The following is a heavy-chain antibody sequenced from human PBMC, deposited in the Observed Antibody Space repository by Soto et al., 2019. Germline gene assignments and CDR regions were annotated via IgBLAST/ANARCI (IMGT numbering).Heavy chain of an antibody. D-gene: IGHD2-2*01. CDR2: IKQDGSEQ. Sequence: PGGSLRLSCAASGFTFSSYWMTWVRQAPGRGLEWVANIKQDGSEQYYVDSVRGRFAISRDNAKNSVYLQMNSLRAEDTAVYYCARETPSTYHYHGLDVWGQGTTVTVSS. J-gene: IGHJ6*02. CDR3: ARETPSTYHYHGLDV. V-gene: IGHV3-7*01. CDR1: GFTFSSYW.